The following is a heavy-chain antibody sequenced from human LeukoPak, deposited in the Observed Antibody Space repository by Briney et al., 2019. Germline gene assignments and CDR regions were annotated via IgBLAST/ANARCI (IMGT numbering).Heavy chain of an antibody. D-gene: IGHD6-19*01. CDR2: INPNSGGT. J-gene: IGHJ3*02. CDR1: GYTFTGYY. V-gene: IGHV1-2*02. Sequence: GASVKVSCKASGYTFTGYYMHWVRQAPGQGLEWMGWINPNSGGTNYAQKFQGRVTMTRDTSISTAYMELSRLRSDDTAVYYCARGKSRGSIAVAGQQTHSRAFDIWGQGTMVTVSS. CDR3: ARGKSRGSIAVAGQQTHSRAFDI.